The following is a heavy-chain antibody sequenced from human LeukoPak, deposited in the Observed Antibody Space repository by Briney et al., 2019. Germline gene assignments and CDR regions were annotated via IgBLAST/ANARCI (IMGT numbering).Heavy chain of an antibody. CDR3: ARGRITIS. V-gene: IGHV4-61*02. CDR2: IYTSGST. CDR1: GGSISSGSYY. Sequence: SQTLSLTCTVSGGSISSGSYYWSWIRQPAGKGLEWIGRIYTSGSTNYNPSLKSRVTISVDTSKNQFSLKLSSVTAADTSVYYCARGRITISWGQGTLVTVSS. D-gene: IGHD3-3*01. J-gene: IGHJ5*02.